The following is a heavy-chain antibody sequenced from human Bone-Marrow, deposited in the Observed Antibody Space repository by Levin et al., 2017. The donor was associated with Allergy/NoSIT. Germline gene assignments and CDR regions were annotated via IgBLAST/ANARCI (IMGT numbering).Heavy chain of an antibody. Sequence: SQTLSLTCTVSDGSIGSSYWSWIRQPPGKGLEWIGYIHSSGRSNYNPSLKNRIAISLDTSKDQFSLDLSSVTAADTAVYYCARSYDYVWGIYRHAFDIWGQGTMVTVSS. CDR2: IHSSGRS. CDR3: ARSYDYVWGIYRHAFDI. J-gene: IGHJ3*02. V-gene: IGHV4-4*09. D-gene: IGHD3-16*02. CDR1: DGSIGSSY.